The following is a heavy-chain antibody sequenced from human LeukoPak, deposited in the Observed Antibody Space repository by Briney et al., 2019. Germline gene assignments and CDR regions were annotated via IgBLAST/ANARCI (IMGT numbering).Heavy chain of an antibody. V-gene: IGHV3-74*01. J-gene: IGHJ3*01. D-gene: IGHD4-17*01. CDR2: IKTDGTST. Sequence: GWSLRLSCAASGFTFSSYWMHWVRPGPATGLGWASRIKTDGTSTNCADSVKGRFTISRDNAKNTLYLQMNSLRVEDTAVYYCARATPQRYGDFDVWGQGTMVTVSS. CDR3: ARATPQRYGDFDV. CDR1: GFTFSSYW.